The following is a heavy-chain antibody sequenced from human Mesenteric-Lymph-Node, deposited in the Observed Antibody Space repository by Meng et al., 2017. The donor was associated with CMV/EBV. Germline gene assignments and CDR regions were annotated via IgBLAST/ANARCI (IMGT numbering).Heavy chain of an antibody. CDR2: IHYSGAT. CDR1: GASISSSNFY. CDR3: VAYDIRGPAFNH. J-gene: IGHJ5*02. Sequence: CTVSGASISSSNFYWGWIRQPPGKGLEWTGHIHYSGATFYDQSLKSRVTISMDTSKNQFSLTLNSVTAADMAVYYCVAYDIRGPAFNHWGQGTLVTVSS. V-gene: IGHV4-39*07. D-gene: IGHD3-22*01.